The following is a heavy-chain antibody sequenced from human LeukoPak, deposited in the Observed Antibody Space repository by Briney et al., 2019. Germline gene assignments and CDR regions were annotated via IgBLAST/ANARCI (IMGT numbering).Heavy chain of an antibody. Sequence: PSETLSPTCAVYGGSFSGYYWSWIRQPPGKGLEWIGEINHSGSTNYNPSLKSRVTISVDTSKNQFSLKLSSVTAADTAVYYCARAPYCSSTSCYIHQGDYYYYGMDVWGQGTTVTVSS. J-gene: IGHJ6*02. CDR3: ARAPYCSSTSCYIHQGDYYYYGMDV. CDR1: GGSFSGYY. D-gene: IGHD2-2*02. CDR2: INHSGST. V-gene: IGHV4-34*01.